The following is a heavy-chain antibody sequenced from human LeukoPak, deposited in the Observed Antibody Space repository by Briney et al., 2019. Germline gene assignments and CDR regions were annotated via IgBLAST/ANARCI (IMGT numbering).Heavy chain of an antibody. CDR2: FDPEDGET. CDR1: GYTLTELS. Sequence: GASVKVPCQVSGYTLTELSMHWVRQAPGKGLELMGGFDPEDGETVYAQKFQCRVTMTEDTSTDTAYMELSSLRSEDTAVYYCATHVNIGPIAVAGTWSDTFDSWCQGTMVTVCS. CDR3: ATHVNIGPIAVAGTWSDTFDS. D-gene: IGHD6-19*01. V-gene: IGHV1-24*01. J-gene: IGHJ3*02.